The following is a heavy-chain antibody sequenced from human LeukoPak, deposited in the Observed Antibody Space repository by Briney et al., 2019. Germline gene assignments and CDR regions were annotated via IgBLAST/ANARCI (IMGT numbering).Heavy chain of an antibody. V-gene: IGHV3-48*03. Sequence: GGSLRLSCAASGFTFSSYEMNWVRQAPGKGLEWVAYMTSGGSTIYYADSVKGRFTISRDNAKNSLYLQMNSLRDEDTAVYYCARGEVGLTTMTVFDYWGQGTMVSASS. J-gene: IGHJ4*02. CDR2: MTSGGSTI. CDR1: GFTFSSYE. CDR3: ARGEVGLTTMTVFDY. D-gene: IGHD4-17*01.